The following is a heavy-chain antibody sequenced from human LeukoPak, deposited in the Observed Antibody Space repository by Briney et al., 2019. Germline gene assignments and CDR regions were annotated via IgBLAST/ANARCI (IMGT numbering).Heavy chain of an antibody. J-gene: IGHJ4*02. V-gene: IGHV3-48*03. D-gene: IGHD1-14*01. Sequence: GGSLRLSCAASGFTFSSYEMNWVRQAPGKGLEWVSHIGRSGTIYYADSVRGRFTISRDNANNSLYLQVNSLRSEDTPAYYFWRDPPNRDINYWGQGTLVTVSS. CDR2: IGRSGTI. CDR1: GFTFSSYE. CDR3: WRDPPNRDINY.